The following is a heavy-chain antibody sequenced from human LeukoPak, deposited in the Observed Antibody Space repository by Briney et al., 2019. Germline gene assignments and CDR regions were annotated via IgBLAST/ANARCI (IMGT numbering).Heavy chain of an antibody. Sequence: SETLSLTCTVSGGSISTSSYYWGWVRQPPGKGLEWIGEINHSGSTNYNPSLKSRVTISVDTSKNQFSLKLSSVTAADTAVYYCARVVVAVAGPYYYYYMDVWGKGTTVTVSS. D-gene: IGHD6-19*01. J-gene: IGHJ6*03. CDR3: ARVVVAVAGPYYYYYMDV. CDR1: GGSISTSSYY. CDR2: INHSGST. V-gene: IGHV4-39*07.